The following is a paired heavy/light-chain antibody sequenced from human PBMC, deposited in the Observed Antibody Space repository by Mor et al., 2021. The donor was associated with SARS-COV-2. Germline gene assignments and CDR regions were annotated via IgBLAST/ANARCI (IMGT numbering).Heavy chain of an antibody. V-gene: IGHV3-11*01. Sequence: QVQLVESGGGLVKPGGSLRLSCAASGFTFSDYYMSWIRQAPGKGLEWVSYISSSGSTIYYADSVKGRFTISRDNAKNSLYLQMNSLRAEDTAVYYCARDGGSSSWYPYYYYGMDVWGQGTTVTVSS. D-gene: IGHD6-13*01. J-gene: IGHJ6*02. CDR2: ISSSGSTI. CDR1: GFTFSDYY. CDR3: ARDGGSSSWYPYYYYGMDV.
Light chain of an antibody. CDR2: GNS. CDR3: QSYDSSLSAL. Sequence: QSVLTQPPSVSGAPGQRVTISCTGSSSNIGAGYDVHWYQQLPGTAPKLLIYGNSNRPSGVPDRFSGSKSGTSASLAITGLQAEDEADYYCQSYDSSLSALFGGGTKLTVL. V-gene: IGLV1-40*01. CDR1: SSNIGAGYD. J-gene: IGLJ3*02.